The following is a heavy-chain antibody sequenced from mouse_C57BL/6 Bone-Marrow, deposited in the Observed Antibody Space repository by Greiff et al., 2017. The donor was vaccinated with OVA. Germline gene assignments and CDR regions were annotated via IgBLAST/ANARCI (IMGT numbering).Heavy chain of an antibody. Sequence: QVQLQQPGAELVMPGASVKLSCTASGYTFTSYWMHWVKQRPGQGLEWIGEIDPSDSYTNYNPKFKGKSTLTVDTSSSTAYMQLSSLTSEDSAVYYCARDYYGSSRFAYWGQGTLVTVSA. CDR3: ARDYYGSSRFAY. V-gene: IGHV1-69*01. D-gene: IGHD1-1*01. CDR1: GYTFTSYW. CDR2: IDPSDSYT. J-gene: IGHJ3*01.